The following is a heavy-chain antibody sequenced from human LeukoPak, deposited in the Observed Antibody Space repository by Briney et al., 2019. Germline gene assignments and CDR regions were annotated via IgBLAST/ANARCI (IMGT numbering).Heavy chain of an antibody. Sequence: PSETLSLTCTVSGGSISSGGYYWRWIRQHPGKGLEWIGNIYYSGSTYYNPSLKSRVTISVDTSKNQFSLKLSSVTAADTAVYYCATARGGTTTAASRPFDCWGQGTLVTVSS. D-gene: IGHD1-14*01. CDR3: ATARGGTTTAASRPFDC. CDR1: GGSISSGGYY. CDR2: IYYSGST. V-gene: IGHV4-31*03. J-gene: IGHJ4*01.